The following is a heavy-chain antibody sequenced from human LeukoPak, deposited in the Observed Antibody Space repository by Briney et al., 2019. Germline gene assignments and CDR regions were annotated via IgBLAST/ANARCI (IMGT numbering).Heavy chain of an antibody. CDR3: ARKGYCTNGVCYPSNWFDP. D-gene: IGHD2-8*01. Sequence: SVKVSCKASGGTFSSYAISWVRQAPGQGLEWMGRTIPIFGTANYALKFQGRVTITTDESTSTAYMELSSLRSEDTAVYYCARKGYCTNGVCYPSNWFDPWGQGTLVTVSS. CDR1: GGTFSSYA. J-gene: IGHJ5*02. V-gene: IGHV1-69*05. CDR2: TIPIFGTA.